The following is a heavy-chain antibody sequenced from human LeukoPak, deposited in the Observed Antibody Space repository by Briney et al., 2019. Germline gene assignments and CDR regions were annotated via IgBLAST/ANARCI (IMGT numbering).Heavy chain of an antibody. Sequence: SETLSLTCTVSGGSISSYYWSWIRQPPGKGLEWIGYIYYSGSTYYNPSLKSRVTISVDTSKNQFSLKLSSVTAADTAVYYCARDQGDTSSKRGFDYWGQGTLVTVSS. V-gene: IGHV4-59*12. J-gene: IGHJ4*02. CDR2: IYYSGST. CDR3: ARDQGDTSSKRGFDY. D-gene: IGHD2-21*02. CDR1: GGSISSYY.